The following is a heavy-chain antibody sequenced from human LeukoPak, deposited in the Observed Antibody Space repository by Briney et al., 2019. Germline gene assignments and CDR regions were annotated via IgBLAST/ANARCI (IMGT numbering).Heavy chain of an antibody. Sequence: ASVKASCKASGYTFTSYGISWVRQAPGQGLEWMGRIIPILGIANYAQKFQGRVTITADKSTSTAYMELSSLRSEDTAVYYCAREDAGHFDYWGQGTLVTVSS. CDR2: IIPILGIA. J-gene: IGHJ4*02. D-gene: IGHD2-2*01. V-gene: IGHV1-69*04. CDR3: AREDAGHFDY. CDR1: GYTFTSYG.